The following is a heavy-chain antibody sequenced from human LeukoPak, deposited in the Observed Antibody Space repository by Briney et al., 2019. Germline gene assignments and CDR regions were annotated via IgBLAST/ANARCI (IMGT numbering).Heavy chain of an antibody. CDR2: IRYNGNT. D-gene: IGHD6-19*01. CDR3: ARYAALSGPNWLDP. Sequence: SETLSLACTVSGGSIIGYWWSWIRQPPGKGLEWIGNIRYNGNTYSNPSLKSRVTISVDTSKNQFSMKLSSVTAADTAMYYCARYAALSGPNWLDPWGRGTLVTVSS. V-gene: IGHV4-59*01. CDR1: GGSIIGYW. J-gene: IGHJ5*02.